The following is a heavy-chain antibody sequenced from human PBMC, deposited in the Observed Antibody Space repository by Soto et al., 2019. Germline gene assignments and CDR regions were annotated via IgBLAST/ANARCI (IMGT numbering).Heavy chain of an antibody. D-gene: IGHD1-7*01. CDR2: ISWNSGSI. V-gene: IGHV3-9*01. Sequence: EVQLVEPGGGLVQPGRSLRLSCAASGFTFDDYAMHWVRQAPGKGLEWVSGISWNSGSIGYADSVKGRFTISRDNAKNSLYLQMNSLRAEDTALYYCAKGGTGTTVSYEYWGQGTLVTVSS. J-gene: IGHJ4*02. CDR1: GFTFDDYA. CDR3: AKGGTGTTVSYEY.